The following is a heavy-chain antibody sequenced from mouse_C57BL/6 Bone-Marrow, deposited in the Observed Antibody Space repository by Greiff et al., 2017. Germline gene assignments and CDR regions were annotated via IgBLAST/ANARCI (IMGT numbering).Heavy chain of an antibody. D-gene: IGHD4-1*02. Sequence: EVMLVASWGDLVKPGGSLKLSCAASGFTFSSYGMSWVRQTPDKRLEWVATISSGGSYTYYPDSVKGRFTISRDNAKNTLYLQMSSLKSEDTAMYYCARQQLGRFAYWGQGTLVTVSA. J-gene: IGHJ3*01. CDR2: ISSGGSYT. V-gene: IGHV5-6*01. CDR3: ARQQLGRFAY. CDR1: GFTFSSYG.